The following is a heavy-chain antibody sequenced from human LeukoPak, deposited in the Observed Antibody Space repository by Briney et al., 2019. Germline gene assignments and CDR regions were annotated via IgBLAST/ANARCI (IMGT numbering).Heavy chain of an antibody. CDR1: GFTFSTYG. CDR3: AKSDLGHRSRQVGHFGY. J-gene: IGHJ4*02. V-gene: IGHV3-30*18. Sequence: GGSLRLSCAASGFTFSTYGMHWVRQAPGKGLEWVAVISYDGSNKYYADSVKGRFTISRDNSKNTLYLQMKSLGAEDTAVYYCAKSDLGHRSRQVGHFGYWGQGTLVTVSS. CDR2: ISYDGSNK. D-gene: IGHD2-15*01.